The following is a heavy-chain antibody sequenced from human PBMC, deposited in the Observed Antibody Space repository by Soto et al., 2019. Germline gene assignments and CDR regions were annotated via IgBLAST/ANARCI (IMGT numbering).Heavy chain of an antibody. J-gene: IGHJ4*02. CDR1: GFTVSSNY. CDR3: ARESIVGATNTSDS. CDR2: IYSGGST. Sequence: EVQLVESGGGLVQPGESLSLSCAGSGFTVSSNYMSWVRQAPGKGLEWVSIIYSGGSTDYADSVKCRFTISRDNSKNTLYLQMNSLRAEATAVYYCARESIVGATNTSDSWGQATLVTVSS. V-gene: IGHV3-66*01. D-gene: IGHD1-26*01.